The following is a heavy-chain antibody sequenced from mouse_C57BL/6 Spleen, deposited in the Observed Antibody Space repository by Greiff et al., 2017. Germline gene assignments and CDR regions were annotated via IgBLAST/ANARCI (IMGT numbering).Heavy chain of an antibody. J-gene: IGHJ4*01. CDR2: IRNKANNPAT. Sequence: EVQLQESGGGLVQPGGSMKLSCAASGFTFRDAWMDWVRQSPEKGLEWVAEIRNKANNPATYYAESVNGRFTISRDDSKSSVDLQMNSLRAEDTGIYYCTRILLLRDYAMDYWGQGTSVTVSS. V-gene: IGHV6-6*01. CDR3: TRILLLRDYAMDY. CDR1: GFTFRDAW. D-gene: IGHD1-1*01.